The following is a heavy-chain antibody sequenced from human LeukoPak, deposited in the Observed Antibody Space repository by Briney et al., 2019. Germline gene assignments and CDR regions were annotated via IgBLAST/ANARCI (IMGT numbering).Heavy chain of an antibody. Sequence: SETLSLTCTVSGGSISSSSYYWGWIRQPPGKGLEWIGSIYYSGSTYYNPSLKSRVTISVDTSKNQFSLKLSSVTAAGTAVYYCARVPYNYYYYYMDVWGKGTTVTVSS. CDR2: IYYSGST. J-gene: IGHJ6*03. CDR3: ARVPYNYYYYYMDV. D-gene: IGHD4-11*01. V-gene: IGHV4-39*01. CDR1: GGSISSSSYY.